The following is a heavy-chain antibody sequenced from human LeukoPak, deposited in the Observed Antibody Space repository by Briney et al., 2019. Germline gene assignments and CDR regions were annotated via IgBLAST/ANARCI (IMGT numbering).Heavy chain of an antibody. Sequence: GGSLRLSCAASGFTFSSYAMSWVRQAPGKGLEWVSAISGSGGSTYYADSVKGRFTISRDNSKNTLYLQMNSLRAGDTAVCYCARGGGYCSSTSCYMDYYYGMDVWGQGTTVTVSS. CDR3: ARGGGYCSSTSCYMDYYYGMDV. J-gene: IGHJ6*02. V-gene: IGHV3-23*01. D-gene: IGHD2-2*02. CDR1: GFTFSSYA. CDR2: ISGSGGST.